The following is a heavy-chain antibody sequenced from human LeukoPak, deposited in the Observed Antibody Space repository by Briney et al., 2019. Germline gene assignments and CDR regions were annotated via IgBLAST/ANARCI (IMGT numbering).Heavy chain of an antibody. CDR1: GDFINDYY. CDR2: VYYSGSI. Sequence: PSETLSLTCTVSGDFINDYYWNWIRQPPGQGLEWIGYVYYSGSINYNPSLKSRVTISVDTSKNQFSLKLSSVTAADTAVYYCASRGFGEFSFDYWGQGTLVTVSS. CDR3: ASRGFGEFSFDY. V-gene: IGHV4-59*01. D-gene: IGHD3-10*01. J-gene: IGHJ4*02.